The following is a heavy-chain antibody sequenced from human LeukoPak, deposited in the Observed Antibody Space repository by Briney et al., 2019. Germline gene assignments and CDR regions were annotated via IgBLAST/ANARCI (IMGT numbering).Heavy chain of an antibody. V-gene: IGHV4-34*01. CDR1: GGSFSGYY. CDR3: ARGYSSSWYNR. J-gene: IGHJ5*02. CDR2: TNHSGST. D-gene: IGHD6-13*01. Sequence: PSETLSLTCAVYGGSFSGYYWSWIRQPPGKGLEWIGETNHSGSTNYNPSLKSRVTISADTSKNQFSLKLSSVTAADTAVYYCARGYSSSWYNRWGQGTLVTVSS.